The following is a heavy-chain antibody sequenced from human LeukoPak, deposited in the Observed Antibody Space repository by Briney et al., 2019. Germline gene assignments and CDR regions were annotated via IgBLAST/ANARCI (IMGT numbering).Heavy chain of an antibody. CDR3: ARGETARVDY. V-gene: IGHV3-48*02. CDR2: ISSGSSTI. D-gene: IGHD3-16*01. J-gene: IGHJ4*02. CDR1: GFTFSTYN. Sequence: GGSLRLSCAASGFTFSTYNMNWVRQAPGKGLEWLSYISSGSSTIYYADSVEGRFTISRDNAKNSLYLQMNSMRDEDTAVYYCARGETARVDYWGQGILVTVSS.